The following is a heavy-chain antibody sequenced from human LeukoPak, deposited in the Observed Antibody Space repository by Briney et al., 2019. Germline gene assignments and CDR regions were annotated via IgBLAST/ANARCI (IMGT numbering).Heavy chain of an antibody. CDR3: AKDMGVAEQWLVKYYYYYGMDV. D-gene: IGHD6-19*01. CDR1: VLTYVDYA. Sequence: PGGALSHSLPACVLTYVDYALHGLRPPPGRGVEGVSLISGDGGSTYYADSVKGRFTISRDNSKNSLYLQMNSLRTEDTALYYCAKDMGVAEQWLVKYYYYYGMDVWGQGTTVTVSS. CDR2: ISGDGGST. J-gene: IGHJ6*02. V-gene: IGHV3-43*02.